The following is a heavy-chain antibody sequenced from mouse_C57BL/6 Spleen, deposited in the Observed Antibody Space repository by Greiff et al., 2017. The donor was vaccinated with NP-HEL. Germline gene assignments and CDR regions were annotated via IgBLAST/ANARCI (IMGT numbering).Heavy chain of an antibody. V-gene: IGHV1-59*01. J-gene: IGHJ1*03. D-gene: IGHD1-1*01. CDR2: IDPSDSYT. CDR1: GYTFTSYW. CDR3: SYGSSYNWYCDV. Sequence: VQLQQPGAELVRPGTSVKLSCKASGYTFTSYWMHWVKQRPGQGLEWIGVIDPSDSYTNYNQKFKGKATLTVDTSSSTAYMQLSSLTSEDSAVYYCSYGSSYNWYCDVWGTGTTVTVSS.